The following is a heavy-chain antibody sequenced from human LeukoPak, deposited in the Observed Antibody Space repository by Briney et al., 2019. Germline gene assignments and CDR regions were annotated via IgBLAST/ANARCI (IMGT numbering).Heavy chain of an antibody. CDR2: VIPILGIA. Sequence: SVKVSCKASGYTFTSYYMHWVRQAPGQGLEWMGRVIPILGIANYAQKFQGRVTITADESTSTAYMELSSLRSEDTAVYYCARAGVTYYYDIWGQGTLVTVSS. D-gene: IGHD3-22*01. CDR1: GYTFTSYY. V-gene: IGHV1-69*02. J-gene: IGHJ4*02. CDR3: ARAGVTYYYDI.